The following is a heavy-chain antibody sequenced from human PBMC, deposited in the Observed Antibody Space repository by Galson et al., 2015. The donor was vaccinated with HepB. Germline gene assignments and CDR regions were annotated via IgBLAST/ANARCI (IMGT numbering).Heavy chain of an antibody. CDR3: ATESTVTTPEANVVLRYFDY. J-gene: IGHJ4*02. Sequence: VKVSCKVSGYTFTDYYMHWVQQAPGKGLEWMGLVDPEDGETIYAEKFQGRVTITADTSTDTAYMELSSLRSEDTAVYYCATESTVTTPEANVVLRYFDYWGQGTLVTVSS. CDR2: VDPEDGET. V-gene: IGHV1-69-2*01. CDR1: GYTFTDYY. D-gene: IGHD4-17*01.